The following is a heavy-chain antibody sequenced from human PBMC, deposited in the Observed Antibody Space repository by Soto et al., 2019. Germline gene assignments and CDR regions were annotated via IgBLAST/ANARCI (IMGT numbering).Heavy chain of an antibody. CDR1: GYSFTSYW. J-gene: IGHJ6*02. Sequence: XESLKSSCKGSGYSFTSYWISWVRQMPGKGLEGMGRIDPSDSYTNYSPSFQGHVTISADKSISTAYLQWSSLKASDTAMYYCARHQGRGYSSSWASYYYYGMDVWGQGTTVTVSS. CDR3: ARHQGRGYSSSWASYYYYGMDV. V-gene: IGHV5-10-1*01. CDR2: IDPSDSYT. D-gene: IGHD6-13*01.